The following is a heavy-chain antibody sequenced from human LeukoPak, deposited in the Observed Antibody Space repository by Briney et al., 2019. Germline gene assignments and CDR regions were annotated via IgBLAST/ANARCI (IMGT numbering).Heavy chain of an antibody. CDR3: ARVRNDHDAFDI. D-gene: IGHD1-1*01. V-gene: IGHV4-59*01. Sequence: PSETLSLTCTVSSGSISSYYWSWIRQPPGKGLEWIGYIYYSGSTNYNPSLKSRVTISVDTSKNQFSLKLSSVTAADTAVYYCARVRNDHDAFDIWGQGTMVTVSS. CDR1: SGSISSYY. CDR2: IYYSGST. J-gene: IGHJ3*02.